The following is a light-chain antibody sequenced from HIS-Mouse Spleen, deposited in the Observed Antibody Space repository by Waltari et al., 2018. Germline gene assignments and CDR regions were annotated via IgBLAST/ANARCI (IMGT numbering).Light chain of an antibody. CDR2: EVS. J-gene: IGLJ1*01. CDR3: SSYTSSSTPYV. V-gene: IGLV2-14*01. Sequence: QSALTQPASVSGSPGQSITISCTGTSSDVGGYNYLSWYQQNPGKAPKLMIYEVSNRPSGVSNRVSGSKSGNTASLTISGLQAEDEADYYCSSYTSSSTPYVFGTGTKVTVL. CDR1: SSDVGGYNY.